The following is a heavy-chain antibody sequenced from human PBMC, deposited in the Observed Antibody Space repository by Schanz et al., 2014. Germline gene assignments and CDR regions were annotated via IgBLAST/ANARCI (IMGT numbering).Heavy chain of an antibody. Sequence: QVQLVESGGGVVQPGRSLRLSCAASGFTFRSHAMHWVRQAPGKGLEWGAVISHDGSKKYYADSVKGRFTISRDNSRNTLYLQMNSLRVEDSGVYFCAQTRGTFMVPIDNWGQGVRVIVSS. V-gene: IGHV3-30*07. J-gene: IGHJ4*02. D-gene: IGHD3-3*02. CDR2: ISHDGSKK. CDR3: AQTRGTFMVPIDN. CDR1: GFTFRSHA.